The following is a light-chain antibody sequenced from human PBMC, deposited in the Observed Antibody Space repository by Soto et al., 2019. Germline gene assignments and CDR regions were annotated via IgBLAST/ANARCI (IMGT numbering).Light chain of an antibody. CDR1: QTLSGNF. CDR3: QQGLT. Sequence: EIVLTQSPDTLSLSPGERATLSCRASQTLSGNFLAWYQVRPGKAPRLLIYAVSSRATGIPDRFSGSGSGTDFTLTISRLDPEDFAVYYCQQGLTFGGGTQVEIK. CDR2: AVS. J-gene: IGKJ4*01. V-gene: IGKV3-20*01.